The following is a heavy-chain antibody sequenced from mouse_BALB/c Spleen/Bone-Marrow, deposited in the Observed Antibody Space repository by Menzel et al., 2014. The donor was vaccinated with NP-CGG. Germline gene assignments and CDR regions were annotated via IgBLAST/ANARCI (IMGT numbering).Heavy chain of an antibody. CDR1: GYTFTDYV. J-gene: IGHJ2*01. CDR3: DYYGSSYFDD. D-gene: IGHD1-1*01. V-gene: IGHV1-81*01. Sequence: VQLQQSGPELVKPGASVKMSCKASGYTFTDYVISWVKQRTGQGLERIGEIYPGSGSTYYNEKFKGKATLTADRSSNTAYIQLSSLTSEDSSVYFCDYYGSSYFDDWGQGTTLTVSS. CDR2: IYPGSGST.